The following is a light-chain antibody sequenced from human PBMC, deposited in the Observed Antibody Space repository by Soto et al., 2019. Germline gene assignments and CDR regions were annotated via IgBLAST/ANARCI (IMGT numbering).Light chain of an antibody. CDR2: GAS. V-gene: IGKV3D-15*01. CDR1: QSISSN. J-gene: IGKJ1*01. Sequence: EIVMTQSPPTLSVSPGERAALSCRASQSISSNLAWYQQKPGQAPRLLIYGASTRATGIPARFSGSGSGTEFTLTISSLQSEDFAVYYCQQYNNWPRTFGQGTKVDNK. CDR3: QQYNNWPRT.